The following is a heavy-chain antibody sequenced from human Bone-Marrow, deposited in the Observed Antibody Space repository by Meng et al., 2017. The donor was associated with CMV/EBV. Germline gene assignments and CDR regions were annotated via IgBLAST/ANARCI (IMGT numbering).Heavy chain of an antibody. CDR1: GFTFSRYG. J-gene: IGHJ4*02. Sequence: SCAASGFTFSRYGMHWVRQAPGKGLEWLAFIRYDGSNEYYADSVKGRFTISRDNSKNSLYLQMNSLRAEDTAVYYCAIVAGYTASGWGQGTLVTVSS. CDR3: AIVAGYTASG. V-gene: IGHV3-30*02. CDR2: IRYDGSNE. D-gene: IGHD2-2*02.